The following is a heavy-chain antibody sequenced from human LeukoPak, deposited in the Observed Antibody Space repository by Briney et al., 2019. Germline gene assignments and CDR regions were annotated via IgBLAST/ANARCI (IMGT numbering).Heavy chain of an antibody. CDR3: AKGASSGWLLYWFDP. V-gene: IGHV3-23*01. CDR1: GFTFSDYA. D-gene: IGHD6-19*01. Sequence: GGSLRLSCAASGFTFSDYAMTWVRQAPGKGLQWVSGISGSGASTYYGDSVKGRFIISRDNSKNTLYLQIDSLSAEDTAVYYCAKGASSGWLLYWFDPWGQGTLVTVSS. J-gene: IGHJ5*02. CDR2: ISGSGAST.